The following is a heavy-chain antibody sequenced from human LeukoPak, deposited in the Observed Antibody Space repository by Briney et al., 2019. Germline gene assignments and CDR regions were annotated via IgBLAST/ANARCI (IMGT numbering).Heavy chain of an antibody. CDR2: IDPSYSYT. CDR3: ASSCSSTSCYETDIVATMS. J-gene: IGHJ5*02. D-gene: IGHD2-2*01. Sequence: GESLKISCKSSGYSFTSYWISWVRRIPGQGLEWMGRIDPSYSYTNYSPSFQGHVTISADKSISTAYLQWSSLKASDTAMYYCASSCSSTSCYETDIVATMSWGQGTLVTVSS. CDR1: GYSFTSYW. V-gene: IGHV5-10-1*01.